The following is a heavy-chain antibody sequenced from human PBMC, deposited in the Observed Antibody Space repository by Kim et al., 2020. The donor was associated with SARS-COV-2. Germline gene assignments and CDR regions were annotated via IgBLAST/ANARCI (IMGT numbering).Heavy chain of an antibody. CDR1: GFTFSAYD. V-gene: IGHV3-48*02. CDR2: ITKSSTTI. CDR3: VRDRMGGAFDM. J-gene: IGHJ3*02. D-gene: IGHD3-16*01. Sequence: GGSLRLSCATSGFTFSAYDMNWVRQAPGKGLEWLSFITKSSTTIYYADSVEDRFTIYRDNAKNSLFLQMNRLRDEDTALYYCVRDRMGGAFDMWGQGTMVTVSS.